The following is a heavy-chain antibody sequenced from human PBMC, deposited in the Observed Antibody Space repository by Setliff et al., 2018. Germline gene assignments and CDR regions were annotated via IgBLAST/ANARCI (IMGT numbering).Heavy chain of an antibody. D-gene: IGHD7-27*01. J-gene: IGHJ4*02. CDR1: GFTFTKYW. V-gene: IGHV3-74*01. Sequence: PGESLTISCAASGFTFTKYWMQWVRQAPGKGLVWVSRINSDGSSTTYADSVKGRFTISRDNAKNTLFLQMNSLRAEDTAVYYCARDNWGPDYWGQGMLVTVSS. CDR2: INSDGSST. CDR3: ARDNWGPDY.